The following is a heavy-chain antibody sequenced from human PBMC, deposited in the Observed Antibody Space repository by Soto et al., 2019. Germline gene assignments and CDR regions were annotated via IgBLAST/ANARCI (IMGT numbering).Heavy chain of an antibody. D-gene: IGHD6-13*01. CDR3: ARGWQQLVLSYYYYYGMDV. CDR2: INHSGST. V-gene: IGHV4-34*01. J-gene: IGHJ6*02. CDR1: GGSFSGYY. Sequence: QVQLQQWGAGLLKPSETLSLTCAVYGGSFSGYYWSWIRQPPGKGLEWLGEINHSGSTNYNPSLKSRVTISVDTSKNQFSLKLSSVTAADTAVYYCARGWQQLVLSYYYYYGMDVWGQGTTVTVSS.